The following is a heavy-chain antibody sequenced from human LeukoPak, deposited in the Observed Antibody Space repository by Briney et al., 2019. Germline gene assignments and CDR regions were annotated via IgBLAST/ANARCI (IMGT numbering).Heavy chain of an antibody. D-gene: IGHD6-13*01. CDR3: VRHSPIQAAAEIRSVFRNSAPRSWLSWFDP. CDR2: IYYSGST. J-gene: IGHJ5*02. V-gene: IGHV4-59*08. CDR1: GGSISSYY. Sequence: SDTLSLTCTVSGGSISSYYWSWIRQPPGKGLEWIGYIYYSGSTNYNPSLKSRVTISVDTSKNQFSLKLSSVTAADTAVYYCVRHSPIQAAAEIRSVFRNSAPRSWLSWFDPWGQGALVTVSS.